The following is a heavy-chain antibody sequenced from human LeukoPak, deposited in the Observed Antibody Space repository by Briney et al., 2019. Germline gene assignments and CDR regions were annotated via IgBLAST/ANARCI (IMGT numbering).Heavy chain of an antibody. CDR3: AREGSPSSSSELSWFDP. J-gene: IGHJ5*02. CDR2: INPNSGGT. V-gene: IGHV1-2*02. Sequence: GSSVNVSCKASGYTFTGYYMHWVRQAPGQGLEWMGWINPNSGGTNYAQKFQGRVTMTRDTSISTAYMELSRLRSDDTAVYYCAREGSPSSSSELSWFDPWGQGTMVSVSS. D-gene: IGHD6-6*01. CDR1: GYTFTGYY.